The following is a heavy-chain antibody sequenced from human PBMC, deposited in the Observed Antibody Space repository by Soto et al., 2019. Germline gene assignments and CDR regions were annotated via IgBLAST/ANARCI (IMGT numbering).Heavy chain of an antibody. V-gene: IGHV3-11*01. D-gene: IGHD3-22*01. Sequence: XGSLRLSCAAAGFTFSDYYMSWIRQAPGKGLDWVSYISSGGTTIYYADSVKGRFTISRDDAKNSLYLQMNSLRPEDTAVYFCATKGGGFYFGFDHWGQGTLVTVSS. J-gene: IGHJ4*02. CDR3: ATKGGGFYFGFDH. CDR2: ISSGGTTI. CDR1: GFTFSDYY.